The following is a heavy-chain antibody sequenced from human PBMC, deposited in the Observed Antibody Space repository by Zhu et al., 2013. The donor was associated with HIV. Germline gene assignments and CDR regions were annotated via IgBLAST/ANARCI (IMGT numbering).Heavy chain of an antibody. V-gene: IGHV1-18*01. CDR3: ATSDEYSTSEGWGWFDP. J-gene: IGHJ5*02. D-gene: IGHD4-4*01. CDR1: GYTFTRFG. Sequence: QVQVVQSGAEVKKPGASVKVSCQAYGYTFTRFGVSWVRQAPGQGLEWMGWISPKNGDTNYAQNFQGKVTMTTDTSTSTAYMELMNLTSDDTAVYYCATSDEYSTSEGWGWFDPWGQGTLVIVSS. CDR2: ISPKNGDT.